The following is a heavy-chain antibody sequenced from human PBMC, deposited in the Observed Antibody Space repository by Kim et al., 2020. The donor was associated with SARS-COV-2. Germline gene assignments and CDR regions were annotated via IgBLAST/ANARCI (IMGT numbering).Heavy chain of an antibody. CDR3: ARRGAEKLRHSVMDV. Sequence: GESLKISCKGSGYSFTNHWIAWVRQMPGKGLEWMGIIFPGDSDTKYNPSFKGQVTMSADNSINTAYLKWSSLEASDTAIYYCARRGAEKLRHSVMDVWGQGTTVTVSS. CDR1: GYSFTNHW. CDR2: IFPGDSDT. V-gene: IGHV5-51*01. D-gene: IGHD1-26*01. J-gene: IGHJ6*02.